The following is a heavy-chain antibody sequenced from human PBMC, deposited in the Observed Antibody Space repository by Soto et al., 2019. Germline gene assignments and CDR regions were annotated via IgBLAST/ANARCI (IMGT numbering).Heavy chain of an antibody. CDR3: TTYHGDYNFDH. D-gene: IGHD4-17*01. V-gene: IGHV1-24*01. J-gene: IGHJ5*02. CDR1: GYTLNEVA. CDR2: FDPDEAET. Sequence: QVQFVQSGAEVKKPGASVKVSCKVSGYTLNEVAMHWVRQAPGKGLEWLGGFDPDEAETIYAQHFQGRVNMTEDTSTDTVYMELSSLRSEDTALYFCTTYHGDYNFDHWGQGTLVTVSS.